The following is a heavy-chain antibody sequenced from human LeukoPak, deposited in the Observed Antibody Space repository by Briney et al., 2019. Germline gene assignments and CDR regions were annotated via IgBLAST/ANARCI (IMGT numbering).Heavy chain of an antibody. D-gene: IGHD3-10*01. Sequence: TGGSLRLSCAASGFTFSDYYMSWLRQAPGKGLEGLANIKQDGSEKFYVDSVKGRFTISRDNAKNSLYLQMNSLRAEDTAVYFCAKRGVVIRVVLVGFHKEAYYFDSWGQGALVTVSS. CDR3: AKRGVVIRVVLVGFHKEAYYFDS. CDR2: IKQDGSEK. V-gene: IGHV3-7*03. CDR1: GFTFSDYY. J-gene: IGHJ4*02.